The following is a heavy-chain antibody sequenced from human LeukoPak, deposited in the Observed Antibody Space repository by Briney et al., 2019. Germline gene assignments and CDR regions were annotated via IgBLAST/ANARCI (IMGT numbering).Heavy chain of an antibody. CDR2: IYYSGST. D-gene: IGHD3-10*01. CDR3: ARDYGSGSYYNVWYFDY. V-gene: IGHV4-39*07. Sequence: SETLSLTCTVSGGSISSSSSYWGWIRHHPGKGLEWNGSIYYSGSTYYNPSLKSRVTISVTTSKNQFSLKLSFVTTTGPAVYYCARDYGSGSYYNVWYFDYWGGGTLVAVSS. CDR1: GGSISSSSSY. J-gene: IGHJ4*02.